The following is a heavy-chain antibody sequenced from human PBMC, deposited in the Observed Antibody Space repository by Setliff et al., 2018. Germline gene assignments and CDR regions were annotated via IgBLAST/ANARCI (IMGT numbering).Heavy chain of an antibody. CDR2: IIHSGSA. V-gene: IGHV4-34*12. D-gene: IGHD3-10*01. J-gene: IGHJ4*02. CDR1: GVSFSDHY. CDR3: AASRAYTGAVEEWFLPKTFDF. Sequence: SETLSLTCTVYGVSFSDHYWGWVRPSPGKGLDWIGEIIHSGSANYNPSLKGRVTISVDSSKNQFSLKLSSVTAADAALYYCAASRAYTGAVEEWFLPKTFDFWGQGSPVTVSS.